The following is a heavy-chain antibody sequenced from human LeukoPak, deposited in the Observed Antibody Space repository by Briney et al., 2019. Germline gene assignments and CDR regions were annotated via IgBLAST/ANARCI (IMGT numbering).Heavy chain of an antibody. D-gene: IGHD6-19*01. V-gene: IGHV3-30*02. J-gene: IGHJ1*01. CDR2: IRYDGSNK. CDR3: AKGDQWLARAAEYFQH. CDR1: GFTFSSYG. Sequence: GGSLRLSCAASGFTFSSYGMHWVRQAPGKGLEWVAFIRYDGSNKYYADSVKGRFTISRDNSKNTLYLQMNSLRAKDTAVYYCAKGDQWLARAAEYFQHWGQGTLVTVSS.